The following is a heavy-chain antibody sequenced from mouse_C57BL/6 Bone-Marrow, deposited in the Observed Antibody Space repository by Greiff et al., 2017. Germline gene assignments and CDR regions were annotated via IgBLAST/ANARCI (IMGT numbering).Heavy chain of an antibody. D-gene: IGHD4-1*02. CDR2: IDPETGGT. J-gene: IGHJ3*01. V-gene: IGHV1-15*01. CDR3: TRLQLGRGFAY. Sequence: VQLQQSGAELVRPGASVTLSCKASGYTFTDYEMHWVKQTPVHGLEWIGAIDPETGGTAYNQKFKGKAILTADKSSSTAYMELRSLTSEDSAVYYCTRLQLGRGFAYWGQGTLVTVSA. CDR1: GYTFTDYE.